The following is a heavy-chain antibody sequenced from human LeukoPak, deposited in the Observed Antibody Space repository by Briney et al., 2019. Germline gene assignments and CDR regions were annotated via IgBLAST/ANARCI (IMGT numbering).Heavy chain of an antibody. CDR1: GGSFSSSTYF. CDR3: ARHTRPSFDC. V-gene: IGHV4-39*01. Sequence: SETLSLTCTVSGGSFSSSTYFWGWIRQPPGKGLEWIGSFNYVGNTYYNPSLKSRVTISVDTSMNQFSLKVNSVTAAETAVYYCARHTRPSFDCWGQGTLVSVSS. J-gene: IGHJ4*02. CDR2: FNYVGNT. D-gene: IGHD1-26*01.